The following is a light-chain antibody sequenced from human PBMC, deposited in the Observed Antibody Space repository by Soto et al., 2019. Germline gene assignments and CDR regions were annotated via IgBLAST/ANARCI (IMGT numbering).Light chain of an antibody. V-gene: IGKV3-20*01. Sequence: DIVLTQSPGTLSLAPGETATLSCTASQTVSSSYLAWYQQKPGQAPRLLIYDASNRATGIPARFSGSGSGTDFALAINSLQSEDFAVYCCQQYANWPLTFGGGTKVDIK. CDR1: QTVSSSY. J-gene: IGKJ4*01. CDR2: DAS. CDR3: QQYANWPLT.